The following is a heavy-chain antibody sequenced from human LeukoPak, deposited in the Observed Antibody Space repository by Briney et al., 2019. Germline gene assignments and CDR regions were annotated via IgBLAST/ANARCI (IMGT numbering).Heavy chain of an antibody. V-gene: IGHV3-23*01. Sequence: PGGSLRLSCAASGFTFSSYAMSWVRQAPGKGLEWVSAISGTAGSTFYADSVKGRFTISRDNSKNTLYLQMNSLRAEDTAVYYCANTATTVTLGDYMDVWGKGTTVTVSS. CDR2: ISGTAGST. D-gene: IGHD4-11*01. CDR3: ANTATTVTLGDYMDV. J-gene: IGHJ6*03. CDR1: GFTFSSYA.